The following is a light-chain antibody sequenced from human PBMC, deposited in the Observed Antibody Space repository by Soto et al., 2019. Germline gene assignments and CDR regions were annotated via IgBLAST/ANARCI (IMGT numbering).Light chain of an antibody. Sequence: EIVLTQSPGTLSLSPGESATLSCRASQSVSSGYLAWYQQKPGQAPRLLIYAVSSRATGIPDRFSGSGSGTDFTLTISRLEPEDFAVYYCQQYDSSPETFGQGTKLEIK. V-gene: IGKV3-20*01. CDR2: AVS. CDR1: QSVSSGY. J-gene: IGKJ2*01. CDR3: QQYDSSPET.